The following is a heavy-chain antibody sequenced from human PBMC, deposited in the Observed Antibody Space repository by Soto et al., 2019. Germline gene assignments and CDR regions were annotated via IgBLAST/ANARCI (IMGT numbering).Heavy chain of an antibody. J-gene: IGHJ4*02. V-gene: IGHV4-30-2*01. Sequence: TLSLTCAVSGGSISSGGYSWSWIRQPPGKGLEWIGYIYHSGSTYYNPSLKSRVTISVDRSKNQFSLKLSSVTAADTAVYYCARESVYFDYWGQGTLVTVSS. CDR1: GGSISSGGYS. CDR2: IYHSGST. CDR3: ARESVYFDY.